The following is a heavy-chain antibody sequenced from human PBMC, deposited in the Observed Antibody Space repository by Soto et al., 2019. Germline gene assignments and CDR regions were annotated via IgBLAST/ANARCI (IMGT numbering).Heavy chain of an antibody. D-gene: IGHD3-10*01. CDR1: GYTFTSYA. CDR3: ARPSAFEVGSGPQTD. V-gene: IGHV1-3*01. J-gene: IGHJ4*02. Sequence: ASVKVSCKASGYTFTSYAMHWVRQAPGQRLEWMGWINAGNGNTKYSQKFQGRVTITRDTSASTAYMELSSLRSEDTAVYYCARPSAFEVGSGPQTDWGQGTLVTVSS. CDR2: INAGNGNT.